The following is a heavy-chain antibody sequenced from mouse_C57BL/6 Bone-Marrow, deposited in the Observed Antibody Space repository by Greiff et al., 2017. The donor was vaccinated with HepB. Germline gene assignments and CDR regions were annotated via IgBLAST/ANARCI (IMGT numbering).Heavy chain of an antibody. V-gene: IGHV2-2*01. Sequence: VKLMESGPGLVQPSQSLSITCTVSGFSLTSYGVHWVRQSPGKGLEWLGVIWSGGSTDYNAAFISRLSISKDNSKSQVFFKMNSLQADDTAIYYCARRRDYGSSYEGLAYWGQGTLVTVSA. J-gene: IGHJ3*01. CDR3: ARRRDYGSSYEGLAY. CDR2: IWSGGST. D-gene: IGHD1-1*01. CDR1: GFSLTSYG.